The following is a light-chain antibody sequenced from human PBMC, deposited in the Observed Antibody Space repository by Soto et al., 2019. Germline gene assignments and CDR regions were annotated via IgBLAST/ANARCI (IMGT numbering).Light chain of an antibody. CDR3: AAWDDSLNGHV. Sequence: QSVLTQPHSASGTPGRRVTISCSGSSSNIGTSSVHWFQQLPGTAPKLLISTTNQRPSGVPERFSGSKSGTSASLAISGLQSEDEADYYCAAWDDSLNGHVFGTGTKVTVL. CDR2: TTN. V-gene: IGLV1-44*01. J-gene: IGLJ1*01. CDR1: SSNIGTSS.